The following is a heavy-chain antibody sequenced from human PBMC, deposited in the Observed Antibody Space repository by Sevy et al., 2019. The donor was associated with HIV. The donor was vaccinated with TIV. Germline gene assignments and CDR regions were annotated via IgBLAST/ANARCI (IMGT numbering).Heavy chain of an antibody. V-gene: IGHV4-30-2*01. CDR2: IYHTGNT. CDR3: ARDGGTMTTPGSFDI. Sequence: SETLSLTCAVSGVSISSGAYSWNWIRQPPGKDLEWNGYIYHTGNTYYNPSLKSRITISLDRCKNQFSLRLRSVTAADPAVYFCARDGGTMTTPGSFDIWGQGTMVTVSS. D-gene: IGHD4-17*01. CDR1: GVSISSGAYS. J-gene: IGHJ3*02.